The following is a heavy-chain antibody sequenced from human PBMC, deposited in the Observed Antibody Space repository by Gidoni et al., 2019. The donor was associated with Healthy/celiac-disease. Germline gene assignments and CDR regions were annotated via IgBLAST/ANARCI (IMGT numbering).Heavy chain of an antibody. CDR3: ARGSRSY. Sequence: HVQLVASGAGVVEPVMSPSLPCPASGFTFRSYAMPWVGQAPGKGLEWVAVISYDGSNKSYADSVKGRFAISRDNSKNTLYLQMNSLRAEDTAVYYCARGSRSYWGQGTLVTVSS. J-gene: IGHJ4*02. V-gene: IGHV3-30*09. D-gene: IGHD1-26*01. CDR2: ISYDGSNK. CDR1: GFTFRSYA.